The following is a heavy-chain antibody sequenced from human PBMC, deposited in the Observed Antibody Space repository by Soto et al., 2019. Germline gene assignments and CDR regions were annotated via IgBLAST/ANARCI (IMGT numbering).Heavy chain of an antibody. CDR1: GFTFSSYA. J-gene: IGHJ4*02. V-gene: IGHV3-64*01. CDR2: ISSNGGST. Sequence: PVGSLRLSCAASGFTFSSYAMHWVRQAPGKGLEYVSAISSNGGSTYYANSVKGRFTISRDNSKNTLYLQMGSLRAEDMAVYYCARDVSGYEIDYWGQGTLVTVSS. CDR3: ARDVSGYEIDY. D-gene: IGHD5-12*01.